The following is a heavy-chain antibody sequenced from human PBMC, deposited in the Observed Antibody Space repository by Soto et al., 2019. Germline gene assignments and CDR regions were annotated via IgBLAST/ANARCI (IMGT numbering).Heavy chain of an antibody. D-gene: IGHD3-22*01. CDR3: ARGPGYYDSSGYYYRSRYYYGMDV. CDR2: INHSGST. J-gene: IGHJ6*02. V-gene: IGHV4-34*01. Sequence: SETLSLTCAVYGGSFSGYYWSWIRQPPGKGLEWIGEINHSGSTNYNPSLKSRVTISVDTSKNQFSLKLSSVTAADTAVYYCARGPGYYDSSGYYYRSRYYYGMDVWGQGTTVTVSS. CDR1: GGSFSGYY.